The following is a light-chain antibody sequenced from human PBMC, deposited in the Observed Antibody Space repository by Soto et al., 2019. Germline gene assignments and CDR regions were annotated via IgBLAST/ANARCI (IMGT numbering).Light chain of an antibody. CDR3: QSNASTLRGFYV. J-gene: IGLJ1*01. CDR2: GNS. CDR1: SSNIGAGYD. Sequence: QSVLTQPPSVSGSPGQRVTISCTGSSSNIGAGYDVHWYQQLPGTAPKLLIYGNSNRPSGVPDRFSGSKSGTSASLAITGLQAEDEANNYCQSNASTLRGFYVFGTGTKVT. V-gene: IGLV1-40*01.